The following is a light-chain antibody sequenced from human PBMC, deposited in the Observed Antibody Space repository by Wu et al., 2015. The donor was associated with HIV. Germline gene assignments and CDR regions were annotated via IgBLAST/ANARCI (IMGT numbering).Light chain of an antibody. CDR2: DVF. CDR3: QKYNTAPWT. Sequence: VLTQSPGTLSLSSGQRATLSCRASQNITNFLAWYQQRLGQPPRLLIYDVFNRATGVPVRFSGSGSATDFTLTISSLQPEDVATYYCQKYNTAPWTFGQRT. V-gene: IGKV3-11*01. CDR1: QNITNF. J-gene: IGKJ1*01.